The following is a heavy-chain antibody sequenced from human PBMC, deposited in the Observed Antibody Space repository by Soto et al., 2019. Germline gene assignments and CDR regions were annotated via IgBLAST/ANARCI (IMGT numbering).Heavy chain of an antibody. CDR3: ARRGSIAARPGRYYGMDV. CDR1: GYSFTSYW. J-gene: IGHJ6*02. Sequence: LGESLKISCKGSGYSFTSYWIGWVRQMPGKGLEWMGIIYPGDSDTRYSPSFQGQVTISADKSISTAYLQWSSLKDSDTAMYYCARRGSIAARPGRYYGMDVWGQGTTVTVSS. D-gene: IGHD6-6*01. CDR2: IYPGDSDT. V-gene: IGHV5-51*01.